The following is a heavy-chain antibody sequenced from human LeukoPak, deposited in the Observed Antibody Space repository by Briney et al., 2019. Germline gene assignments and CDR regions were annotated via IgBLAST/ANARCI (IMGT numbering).Heavy chain of an antibody. CDR2: INPNSGGT. D-gene: IGHD2-2*01. CDR1: GYTFTGYY. V-gene: IGHV1-2*02. CDR3: ARDYCSGTSCHFDY. J-gene: IGHJ4*02. Sequence: ASVKVSCKASGYTFTGYYMHWVRQAPGQGLEWMGWINPNSGGTNYAQKFQGRVTMTRDTSISTAYMELRSLTSDDTAVYYCARDYCSGTSCHFDYWGQGTLVTVSS.